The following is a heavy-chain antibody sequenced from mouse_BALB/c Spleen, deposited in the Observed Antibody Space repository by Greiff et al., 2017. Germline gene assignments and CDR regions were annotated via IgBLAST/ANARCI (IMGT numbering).Heavy chain of an antibody. CDR2: ISTYYGDA. CDR1: GYTFTDYA. Sequence: QVQLQQSGAELVRPGVSVKISCKGSGYTFTDYAMHWVKQSHAKSLEWIGVISTYYGDASYNQKFKGKATMTVDKSSSTAYMELARLTSEDSAIYYCARTYGSSSFYAMDYWGQGTTVTVSS. CDR3: ARTYGSSSFYAMDY. V-gene: IGHV1S137*01. J-gene: IGHJ4*01. D-gene: IGHD1-1*01.